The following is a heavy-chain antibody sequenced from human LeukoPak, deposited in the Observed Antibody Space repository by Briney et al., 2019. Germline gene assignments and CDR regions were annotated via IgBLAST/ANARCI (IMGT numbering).Heavy chain of an antibody. CDR3: ARLGMATSTVDY. CDR2: INPNSGGT. CDR1: GYTFTGYY. J-gene: IGHJ4*02. D-gene: IGHD5-24*01. V-gene: IGHV1-2*02. Sequence: ASVKVSCKASGYTFTGYYMHWVRQAPGQGLEWMGWINPNSGGTNYAQKFQGRVTMTRDTSISTAYMELSRLRSDDAAVYYCARLGMATSTVDYWGQGTLVTVSS.